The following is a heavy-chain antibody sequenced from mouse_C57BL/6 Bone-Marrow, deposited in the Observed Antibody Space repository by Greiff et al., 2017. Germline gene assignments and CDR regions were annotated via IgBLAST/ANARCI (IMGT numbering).Heavy chain of an antibody. J-gene: IGHJ3*01. D-gene: IGHD4-1*01. V-gene: IGHV1-54*01. CDR2: INPGSGST. Sequence: VQLQQSGAELVRPGTSVKVSCKASGYAFTNYLIEWVKQRPGQGLEWIGVINPGSGSTNYNEKFKGKATLTADKSSSTAYMQLSSLTSEDSAVYVCARSKNWDSWFAYWGQGTLVTVSA. CDR3: ARSKNWDSWFAY. CDR1: GYAFTNYL.